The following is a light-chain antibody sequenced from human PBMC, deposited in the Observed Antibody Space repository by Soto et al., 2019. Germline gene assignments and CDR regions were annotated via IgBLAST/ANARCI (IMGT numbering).Light chain of an antibody. V-gene: IGLV2-23*01. J-gene: IGLJ2*01. CDR3: CSYAGSSTMV. CDR1: SSDI. CDR2: EGS. Sequence: QSALTQPASVSGSPGQSITISCTGTSSDIVSWYQQHPGKAPKLIIYEGSKRPSGVSNRFSGSKSGNTASLTIAGLQAEEEADYYCCSYAGSSTMVFGGGTKLTVL.